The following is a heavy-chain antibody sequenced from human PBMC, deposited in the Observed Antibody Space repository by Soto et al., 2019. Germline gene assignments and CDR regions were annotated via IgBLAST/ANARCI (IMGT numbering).Heavy chain of an antibody. J-gene: IGHJ4*02. V-gene: IGHV4-31*03. CDR3: ERTVVWFGNPFDY. CDR2: IYYSGST. D-gene: IGHD3-10*01. Sequence: HVQLQESGPGLVKPSQTLSLTCTVSVGSISSGGYYWSWIRQHPGKGLEWIGYIYYSGSTYYTPSLKLRVTISVDTSKNQFSLKLSSVTAADTAVYCCERTVVWFGNPFDYWSKGTLVSVS. CDR1: VGSISSGGYY.